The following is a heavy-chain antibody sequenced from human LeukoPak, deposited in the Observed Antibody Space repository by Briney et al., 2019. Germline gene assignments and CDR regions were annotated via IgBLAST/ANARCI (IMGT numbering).Heavy chain of an antibody. D-gene: IGHD2-15*01. Sequence: PSETLSLTCTVSGGSTSSYYWSWIRQPPGKGLEWIGYIYYSGSTNYNPSLKSRVTISVDTSKNQFSLKLSSVTAADTAVYYCARDCSGGSCYYGMDVWGQGTTVTVSS. J-gene: IGHJ6*02. CDR3: ARDCSGGSCYYGMDV. V-gene: IGHV4-59*01. CDR2: IYYSGST. CDR1: GGSTSSYY.